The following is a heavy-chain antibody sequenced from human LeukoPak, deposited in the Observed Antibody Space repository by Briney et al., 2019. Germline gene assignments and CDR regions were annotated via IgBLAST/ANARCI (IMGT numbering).Heavy chain of an antibody. D-gene: IGHD5-18*01. CDR2: IYYSGST. CDR1: GGSISSSSYY. CDR3: ARHYPRYSYGPAVDY. V-gene: IGHV4-39*01. Sequence: PSETLSLTWTVSGGSISSSSYYWGWIRQPPGKGLEWIGSIYYSGSTYYNPSLKSRVTISVDASKNQFSLKLSSVTAADTAVYYCARHYPRYSYGPAVDYWGQGTLVTVSS. J-gene: IGHJ4*02.